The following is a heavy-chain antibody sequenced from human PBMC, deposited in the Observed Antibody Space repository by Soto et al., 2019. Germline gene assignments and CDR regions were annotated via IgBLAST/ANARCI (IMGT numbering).Heavy chain of an antibody. CDR3: ATGGRQWLVTADFNY. CDR1: GFTFSDYA. Sequence: VQLVESGGGVVQPGRSLRLSCAASGFTFSDYAMHWVRQAPGKGLEWVAVVSHDGRNTHYADSVKGRFTISRDSSKNTVPLEMTSLRAEDTAVYYCATGGRQWLVTADFNYWGQGALVTVS. V-gene: IGHV3-30*03. CDR2: VSHDGRNT. D-gene: IGHD6-19*01. J-gene: IGHJ4*02.